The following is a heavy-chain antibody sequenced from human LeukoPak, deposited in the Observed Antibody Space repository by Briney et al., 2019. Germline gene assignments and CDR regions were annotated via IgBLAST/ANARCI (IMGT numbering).Heavy chain of an antibody. CDR2: IYPGDSDT. CDR3: ARLMTTVTTPFDY. CDR1: RYSFTSYW. D-gene: IGHD4-17*01. J-gene: IGHJ4*02. V-gene: IGHV5-51*01. Sequence: GESLKISRKGSRYSFTSYWIGWVRQMPGKGLEWMGIIYPGDSDTRYSPSFQGQVTISADKTISTAYLQWSSLKASDTAMYYCARLMTTVTTPFDYWGQGTLVTVSS.